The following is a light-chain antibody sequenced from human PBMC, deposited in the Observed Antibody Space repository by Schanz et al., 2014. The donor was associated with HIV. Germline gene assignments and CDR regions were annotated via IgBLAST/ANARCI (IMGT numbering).Light chain of an antibody. Sequence: DIQMTQSPSSLSASVGDRVTITCRASQSISIYLNWYQQKPGKAPKLLISAASSLQSGVPSRFSGSGSGTDFTLTISSLQPEDFATYYCLQDSSKPYTFGQGTNLEIK. CDR3: LQDSSKPYT. CDR2: AAS. CDR1: QSISIY. J-gene: IGKJ2*01. V-gene: IGKV1-39*01.